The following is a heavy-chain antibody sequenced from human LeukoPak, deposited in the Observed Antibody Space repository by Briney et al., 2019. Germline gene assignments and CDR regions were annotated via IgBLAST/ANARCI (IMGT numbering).Heavy chain of an antibody. Sequence: AGSLTLSCAASGFTLSSYCMKWVRQAAGKGLEWVSSISSSSSYIYYADSVKGRFTISRDNAKNSLYLQMNSLRAEDTAVYYCARSPLRFLEWFDYYGMDVWGQGTTVTVSS. CDR3: ARSPLRFLEWFDYYGMDV. J-gene: IGHJ6*02. CDR1: GFTLSSYC. CDR2: ISSSSSYI. V-gene: IGHV3-21*01. D-gene: IGHD3-3*01.